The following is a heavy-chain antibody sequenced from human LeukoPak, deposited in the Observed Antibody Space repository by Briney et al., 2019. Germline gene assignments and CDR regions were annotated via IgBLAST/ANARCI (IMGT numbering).Heavy chain of an antibody. Sequence: GASVKVSCKASGGTFSSYAISWVRQAPGQGLEWMGWISAYNGNTNYAQKLQGRVTMTTDTSTSTAYMELRSLRSDDTAVYYCARDRGATTITPYSYWGQGTLVTVSS. D-gene: IGHD1-26*01. CDR2: ISAYNGNT. V-gene: IGHV1-18*01. J-gene: IGHJ4*02. CDR3: ARDRGATTITPYSY. CDR1: GGTFSSYA.